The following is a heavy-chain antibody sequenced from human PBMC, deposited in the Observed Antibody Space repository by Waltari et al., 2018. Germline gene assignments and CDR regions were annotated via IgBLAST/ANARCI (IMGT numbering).Heavy chain of an antibody. CDR1: GFPLSNYW. CDR3: ARDYYYYIDV. Sequence: EMQLVESGGGLVQPGGSLRLSCAVPGFPLSNYWMNWVRQAPGKGLEWVANIKQDGSEKSYVDSVKGRFTISRDNAKNSVYLQMNSVRAEDTALYYCARDYYYYIDVWGKGTTVTVSS. CDR2: IKQDGSEK. J-gene: IGHJ6*03. V-gene: IGHV3-7*01.